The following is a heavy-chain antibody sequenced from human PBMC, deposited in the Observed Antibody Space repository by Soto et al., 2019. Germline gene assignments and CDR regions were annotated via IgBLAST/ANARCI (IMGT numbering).Heavy chain of an antibody. Sequence: EVQLVESGGGLVQPGGSRRLSCAASGFTFSSYWMSWVRQAPGKGLEWVANIKQDGSETYYVDSVKGRFTISRDNAKNSLYLQMNSLRAEDTAVYYCARDDFWSGYYTYYYYYYMDVWGKGTTVTVSS. V-gene: IGHV3-7*01. CDR3: ARDDFWSGYYTYYYYYYMDV. J-gene: IGHJ6*03. CDR1: GFTFSSYW. D-gene: IGHD3-3*01. CDR2: IKQDGSET.